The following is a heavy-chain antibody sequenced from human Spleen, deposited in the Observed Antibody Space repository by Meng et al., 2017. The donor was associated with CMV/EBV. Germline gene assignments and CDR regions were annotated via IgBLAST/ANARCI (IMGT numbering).Heavy chain of an antibody. Sequence: QFQLVQSGAEVKKPGXSVKVSXKASGYTFTSYGISWVRQAPGQGLEWMGWISAYNGNTNYAQKLQGRVTMTTDTSTSTAYMELRSLRSDDTAVYYCAREIVVVPAALNWFDPWGQGTLVTVSS. CDR2: ISAYNGNT. CDR1: GYTFTSYG. CDR3: AREIVVVPAALNWFDP. J-gene: IGHJ5*02. V-gene: IGHV1-18*01. D-gene: IGHD2-2*01.